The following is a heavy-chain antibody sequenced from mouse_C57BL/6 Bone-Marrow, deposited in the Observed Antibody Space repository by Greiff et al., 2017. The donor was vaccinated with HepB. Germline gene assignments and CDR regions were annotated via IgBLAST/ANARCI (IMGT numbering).Heavy chain of an antibody. V-gene: IGHV5-4*03. CDR1: GFTFSSYA. J-gene: IGHJ2*01. Sequence: EVTLMESGGGLVTPGGSLKLSCAASGFTFSSYAMSWVRQTPEKRLEWVATISDGGSYTYYPDNVKGRFTISRDKAKNNLYLQMSHLKSEDTAMYYCARAPLLFYFDYWGQGTTLTVSS. CDR3: ARAPLLFYFDY. D-gene: IGHD1-1*01. CDR2: ISDGGSYT.